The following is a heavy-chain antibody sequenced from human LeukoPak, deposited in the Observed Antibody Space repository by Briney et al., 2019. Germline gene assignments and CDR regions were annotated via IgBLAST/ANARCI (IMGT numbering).Heavy chain of an antibody. J-gene: IGHJ4*02. CDR1: GFTFSSYA. CDR3: AKARGTYYYDSSGYYPFDY. CDR2: ISGSGGST. V-gene: IGHV3-23*01. D-gene: IGHD3-22*01. Sequence: GGSLRLSCAASGFTFSSYAMSWVRQAPGKGLEWVSAISGSGGSTYYADSVKGRFTISRDNSKNTLYLQMNSLRAEDTAVYYCAKARGTYYYDSSGYYPFDYWGQGTLVTVSS.